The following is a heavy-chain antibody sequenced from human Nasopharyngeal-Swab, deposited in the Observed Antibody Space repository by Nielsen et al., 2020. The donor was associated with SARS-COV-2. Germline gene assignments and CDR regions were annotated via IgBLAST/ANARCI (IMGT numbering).Heavy chain of an antibody. CDR2: IKQDGSEK. J-gene: IGHJ6*02. Sequence: GGSLRLSCAASGFTFSSSWMSWVRQAPGKGLEWVANIKQDGSEKYYVDSVKGRFTISRDNAKNSLYLQMNSLRAEDTAVYYCAKSPIAAAGPYFYGMDVWGQGTTVTVSS. CDR1: GFTFSSSW. V-gene: IGHV3-7*03. CDR3: AKSPIAAAGPYFYGMDV. D-gene: IGHD6-13*01.